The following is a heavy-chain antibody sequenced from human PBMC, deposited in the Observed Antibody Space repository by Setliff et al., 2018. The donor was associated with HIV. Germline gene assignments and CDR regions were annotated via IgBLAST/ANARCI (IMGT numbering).Heavy chain of an antibody. D-gene: IGHD1-26*01. CDR3: ARGRHSGTYEAFDI. V-gene: IGHV1-2*02. CDR1: GYTFTDYY. J-gene: IGHJ3*02. CDR2: INPNSSDT. Sequence: ASVKVSCKASGYTFTDYYIHWVRQAPGQGLEWMGWINPNSSDTNYAQKFQGRFTMTRDTSISTAYMELNSLTSDDTAVYYCARGRHSGTYEAFDIWGPGTMVTVSS.